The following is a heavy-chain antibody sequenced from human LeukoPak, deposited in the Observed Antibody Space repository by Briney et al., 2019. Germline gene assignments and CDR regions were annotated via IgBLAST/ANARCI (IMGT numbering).Heavy chain of an antibody. CDR2: ISAYNDNT. CDR3: ARDGDLDYYDSSGYRRRELDY. D-gene: IGHD3-22*01. CDR1: GYTFTSYG. V-gene: IGHV1-18*01. Sequence: ASVKVSCKASGYTFTSYGISWVRQAPGQGLEWMGWISAYNDNTNYAQKLQGRVTMTTDTSTSTAYMELRSLRSDDTAVYYCARDGDLDYYDSSGYRRRELDYWGQGTLVTVSS. J-gene: IGHJ4*02.